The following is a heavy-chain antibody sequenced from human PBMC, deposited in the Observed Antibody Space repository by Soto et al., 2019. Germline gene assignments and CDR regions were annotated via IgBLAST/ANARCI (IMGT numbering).Heavy chain of an antibody. CDR3: ARDYKTTPSKWGNDAFDI. CDR2: IYYSGST. J-gene: IGHJ3*02. V-gene: IGHV4-31*03. D-gene: IGHD1-26*01. CDR1: GGSISSGGYY. Sequence: SETLSLTCTVSGGSISSGGYYWSWIRQHPGKGLEWIGYIYYSGSTYYNPSLKSRVTISVDTSKNQFSLKLGSVTAADTAVYYCARDYKTTPSKWGNDAFDIWGQGTMVTVSS.